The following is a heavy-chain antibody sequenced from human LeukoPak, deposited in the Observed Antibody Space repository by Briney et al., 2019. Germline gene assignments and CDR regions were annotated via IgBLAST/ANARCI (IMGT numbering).Heavy chain of an antibody. J-gene: IGHJ5*02. Sequence: SETLSLTCTVSGGSISSYYWSWIRQPAGEGLEWIGHMYTSGSTNYNPSLKSRVTMSIDTSKNEFSLKMTSVTAADTAVYYCARQKTPVTSFDPWGQGTLVTVSS. CDR3: ARQKTPVTSFDP. CDR2: MYTSGST. CDR1: GGSISSYY. V-gene: IGHV4-4*07.